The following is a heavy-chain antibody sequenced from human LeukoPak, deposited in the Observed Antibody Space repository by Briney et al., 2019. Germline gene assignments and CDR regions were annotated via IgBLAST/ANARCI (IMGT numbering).Heavy chain of an antibody. CDR2: INPSGGST. Sequence: GASVKVSCKASRNIFTGYFIHWVRQAPGQGLEWMGIINPSGGSTSYAQKFQGRVTMTRDTSTSTVYMELSSLRSEDTAVYYCARDRFIAAATSFDYWGQGTLVTVSS. J-gene: IGHJ4*02. D-gene: IGHD6-13*01. V-gene: IGHV1-46*01. CDR3: ARDRFIAAATSFDY. CDR1: RNIFTGYF.